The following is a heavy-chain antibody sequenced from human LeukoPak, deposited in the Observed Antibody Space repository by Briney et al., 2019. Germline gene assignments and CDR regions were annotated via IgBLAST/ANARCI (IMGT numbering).Heavy chain of an antibody. CDR2: ISAYNGNT. CDR1: GYTFTSYG. CDR3: ARARGYDYVWGSYRSPDFDY. J-gene: IGHJ4*02. D-gene: IGHD3-16*02. V-gene: IGHV1-18*01. Sequence: ASVKVSCKASGYTFTSYGISWVRQAPGQPLEWMGWISAYNGNTNYAQKLQGRVTMTTDTSTSTAYMELRSLRSDDTAVYYCARARGYDYVWGSYRSPDFDYWGQGTLVTVSS.